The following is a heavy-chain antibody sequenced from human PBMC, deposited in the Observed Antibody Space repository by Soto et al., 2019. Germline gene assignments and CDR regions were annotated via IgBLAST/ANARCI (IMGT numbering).Heavy chain of an antibody. D-gene: IGHD3-3*01. CDR2: ISHDGTNE. V-gene: IGHV3-30*18. CDR3: AKGYQTYYGFWSFWFDP. J-gene: IGHJ5*02. Sequence: VQLVESGGGVVQPGRSLRLSCAASGFAFSTYGMHWVRQAPGKGLEWVAVISHDGTNEYFADSVRGRFTISRDNSKNTLYLQMNSLIAEDTAVYYCAKGYQTYYGFWSFWFDPWGQGTLVTVSS. CDR1: GFAFSTYG.